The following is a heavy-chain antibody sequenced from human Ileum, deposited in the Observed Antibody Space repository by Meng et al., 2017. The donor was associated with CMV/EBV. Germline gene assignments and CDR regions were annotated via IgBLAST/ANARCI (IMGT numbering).Heavy chain of an antibody. CDR3: ARDRRSSNWFDP. Sequence: ASVKVSCMASGYTFTSYYMHWVRQAPGQGLEWMGIINPSGGSTSYAQKFQGRVTMTRDTPTSTVYMELSSLRSEDTAVYYCARDRRSSNWFDPWGQGTLVTVSS. CDR2: INPSGGST. J-gene: IGHJ5*02. CDR1: GYTFTSYY. V-gene: IGHV1-46*01.